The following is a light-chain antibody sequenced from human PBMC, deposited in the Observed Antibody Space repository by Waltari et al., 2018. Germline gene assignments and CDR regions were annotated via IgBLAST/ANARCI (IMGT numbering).Light chain of an antibody. J-gene: IGKJ4*01. Sequence: DIVMTQSPDSLAVSLGERATVSCKSSRSILKGSDNKNYLAWYQQKLGQPPKLRIYLASTRESGVPDRFSGSGSGTDFTLTISSLQAEDVAVYYCQQYYTTVTVTFGGGTKVEVK. CDR2: LAS. CDR1: RSILKGSDNKNY. CDR3: QQYYTTVTVT. V-gene: IGKV4-1*01.